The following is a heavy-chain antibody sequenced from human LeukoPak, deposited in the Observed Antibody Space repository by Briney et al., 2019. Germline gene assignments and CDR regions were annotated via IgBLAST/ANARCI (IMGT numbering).Heavy chain of an antibody. CDR2: ISSSGSTI. V-gene: IGHV3-11*01. D-gene: IGHD4-17*01. Sequence: GGSLRLSCAASGFTFSDYYMSWIRQAPGKGLEWVSYISSSGSTIYYADSVKGRFTISRDNAKNSLYLQMNSLRAEDTAVYYCARAPHYGDYVDYYYGMDVWGQGTTVTVSS. CDR1: GFTFSDYY. J-gene: IGHJ6*02. CDR3: ARAPHYGDYVDYYYGMDV.